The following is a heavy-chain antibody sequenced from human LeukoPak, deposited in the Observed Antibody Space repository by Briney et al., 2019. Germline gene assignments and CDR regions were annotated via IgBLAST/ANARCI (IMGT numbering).Heavy chain of an antibody. CDR2: IYSGGST. Sequence: AGGSLRLSCAASGFTVSSNYMSWVRHAPGKGLEWVSVIYSGGSTYYADSVKGRFTISRDNSKNKLYLQMNSLRAEDTAVYYCARVAPPYYYDSSGYFDYWGQGTLVTVSS. CDR3: ARVAPPYYYDSSGYFDY. V-gene: IGHV3-53*01. CDR1: GFTVSSNY. D-gene: IGHD3-22*01. J-gene: IGHJ4*02.